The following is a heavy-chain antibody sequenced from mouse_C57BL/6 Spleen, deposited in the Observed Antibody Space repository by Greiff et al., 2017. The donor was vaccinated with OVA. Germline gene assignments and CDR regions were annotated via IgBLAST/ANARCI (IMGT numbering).Heavy chain of an antibody. CDR2: INPNNGGT. Sequence: AQLQQSGPELVKPGASVKMSCKASGYTFTDYNMHWVKQSHGKSLEWIGYINPNNGGTSYNQKFKGKATLTVNKSSSTAYMELRSLTSEDSAVYYCARTYGSSPFECWGQGTTLTVSS. J-gene: IGHJ2*01. CDR1: GYTFTDYN. CDR3: ARTYGSSPFEC. V-gene: IGHV1-22*01. D-gene: IGHD1-1*01.